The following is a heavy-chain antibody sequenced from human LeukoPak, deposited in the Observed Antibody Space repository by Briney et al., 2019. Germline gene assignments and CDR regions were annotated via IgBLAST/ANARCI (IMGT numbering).Heavy chain of an antibody. D-gene: IGHD7-27*01. CDR3: ASRKLGNDY. V-gene: IGHV4-59*01. J-gene: IGHJ4*02. CDR2: IYYTGST. CDR1: GDSISTYY. Sequence: PSETLSLTCTVSGDSISTYYWSWIRQPPGKGLEWIGYIYYTGSTTYNPSLKSRVTISADTSKNQFSLKLSSVTAADTAVYYCASRKLGNDYWGQGTLVTVSS.